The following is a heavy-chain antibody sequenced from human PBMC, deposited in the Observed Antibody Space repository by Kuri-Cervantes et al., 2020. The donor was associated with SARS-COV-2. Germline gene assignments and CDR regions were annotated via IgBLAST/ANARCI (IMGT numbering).Heavy chain of an antibody. CDR1: GFTFSNYA. CDR3: AREGRGYAYFDY. J-gene: IGHJ4*02. Sequence: GESLKISCAAAGFTFSNYAASWVRQAPGKGLEWVSYINGYGDRTHYVDSVKGRLTISRDNSKNTLYLQMNSLRAEDTAVYYCAREGRGYAYFDYWGQGTLVTVSS. CDR2: INGYGDRT. D-gene: IGHD5-12*01. V-gene: IGHV3-23*01.